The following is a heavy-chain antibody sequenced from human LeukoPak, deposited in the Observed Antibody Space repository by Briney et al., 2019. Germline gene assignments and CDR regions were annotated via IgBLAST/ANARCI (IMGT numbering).Heavy chain of an antibody. CDR1: GYTFTSYG. CDR3: ARSNGYCSSTSRCLYGDYLDAFDI. V-gene: IGHV1-18*01. J-gene: IGHJ3*02. CDR2: ISAYNGNT. D-gene: IGHD2-2*03. Sequence: GASVKVSCKASGYTFTSYGISWVRQAPGQGLEWMGWISAYNGNTNYAQKLQGRVTMTTDTSTSTAYMELRSLRSDDTAVYYCARSNGYCSSTSRCLYGDYLDAFDIWGQGTMVTVSS.